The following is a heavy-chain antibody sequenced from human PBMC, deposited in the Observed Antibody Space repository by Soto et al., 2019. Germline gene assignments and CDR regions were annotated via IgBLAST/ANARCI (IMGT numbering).Heavy chain of an antibody. CDR2: VSTNDDRT. D-gene: IGHD3-22*01. J-gene: IGHJ4*02. Sequence: QVQMVQSGPEVKMPGASVKVSCKTSGYTFTAYGLAWLRQAPGQRPEWMGWVSTNDDRTNYARKFQGRVTMTTDRSTTTTYMVLRSLGTDVTAVYYCARELNTESSAYYSFAFWGQGTLVTVSS. CDR3: ARELNTESSAYYSFAF. CDR1: GYTFTAYG. V-gene: IGHV1-18*01.